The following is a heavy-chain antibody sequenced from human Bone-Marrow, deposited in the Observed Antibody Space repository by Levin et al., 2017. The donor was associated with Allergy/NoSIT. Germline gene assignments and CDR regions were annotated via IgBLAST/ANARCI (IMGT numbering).Heavy chain of an antibody. CDR3: ACYLVTPMTNDGGAFDF. V-gene: IGHV4-38-2*01. Sequence: SETLSLTCAVSGYSIRSGYYWGWIRQPPGKGLEWIGSMYHSGSTQYNPSLKSRVTISFDTSKNQFSLRLTSATAADTAVYYGACYLVTPMTNDGGAFDFWGQGTMVAVSS. J-gene: IGHJ3*01. D-gene: IGHD4-17*01. CDR1: GYSIRSGYY. CDR2: MYHSGST.